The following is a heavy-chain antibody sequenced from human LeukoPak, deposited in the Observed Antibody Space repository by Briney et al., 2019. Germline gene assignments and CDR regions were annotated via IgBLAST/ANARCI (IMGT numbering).Heavy chain of an antibody. D-gene: IGHD3-10*01. CDR2: IDPSDSYT. CDR3: AASTSSGSDY. J-gene: IGHJ4*02. CDR1: GYSFTSYW. Sequence: GESLKISCKGSGYSFTSYWISWVRQMPGKGLEWMGRIDPSDSYTNYSPSFQGHVTISADKSISTACLQWSSLKASDTAMYYCAASTSSGSDYWGQGTLVTVSS. V-gene: IGHV5-10-1*01.